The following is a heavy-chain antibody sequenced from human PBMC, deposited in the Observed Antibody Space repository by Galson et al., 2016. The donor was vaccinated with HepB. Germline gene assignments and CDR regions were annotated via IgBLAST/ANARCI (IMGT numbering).Heavy chain of an antibody. Sequence: SVKVSCKAFGYTFSSYGISWVRQAPGQGLEWMGWISVHTGNTNYAQKFQGRVTMTTDISTSTAFMELGRLRSDDTAVYYCARGGGRGGRDYWGQGTLVTVSS. CDR2: ISVHTGNT. J-gene: IGHJ4*02. CDR1: GYTFSSYG. V-gene: IGHV1-18*01. CDR3: ARGGGRGGRDY. D-gene: IGHD1-26*01.